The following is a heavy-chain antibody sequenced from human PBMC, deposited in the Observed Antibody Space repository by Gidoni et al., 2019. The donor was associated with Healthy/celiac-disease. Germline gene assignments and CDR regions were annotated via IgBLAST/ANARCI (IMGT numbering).Heavy chain of an antibody. CDR2: IRSKAYGGTT. D-gene: IGHD3-22*01. V-gene: IGHV3-49*05. Sequence: EVQLVESGGGLVKPGRSLRLSGTAPGFPFGAYAMSWFRQAPGKGLEWVGFIRSKAYGGTTEYAASVKGRFTISRDDSKSIAYLQMNSLKTEDTAVYYCTRVWDYPYYYDSSGYYSGRAFVIWGQGTMVTVSS. J-gene: IGHJ3*02. CDR1: GFPFGAYA. CDR3: TRVWDYPYYYDSSGYYSGRAFVI.